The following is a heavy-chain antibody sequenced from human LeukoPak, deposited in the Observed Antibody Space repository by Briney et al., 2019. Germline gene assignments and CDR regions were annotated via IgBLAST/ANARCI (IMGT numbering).Heavy chain of an antibody. CDR1: GFTFSNFW. Sequence: GGALRLSCAGSGFTFSNFWVHWVRQAPGKGLVWVSRVNEVGSMTDYADSVQGRFNISRDNVKNRLYLQMNSLTVEDTAVYYCARSMSGRYDFWGQGTLVTVSS. D-gene: IGHD1-26*01. CDR3: ARSMSGRYDF. J-gene: IGHJ4*02. V-gene: IGHV3-74*01. CDR2: VNEVGSMT.